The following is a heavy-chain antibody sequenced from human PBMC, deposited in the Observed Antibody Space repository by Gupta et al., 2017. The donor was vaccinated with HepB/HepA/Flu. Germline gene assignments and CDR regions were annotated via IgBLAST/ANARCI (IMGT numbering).Heavy chain of an antibody. CDR3: ARSSTLDYDFWTDNYYYYYYYMDV. D-gene: IGHD3/OR15-3a*01. CDR2: IIPIFGTA. J-gene: IGHJ6*03. CDR1: GGTFSSYA. V-gene: IGHV1-69*06. Sequence: QVQLVQSGAEVKKPGSSVKVSCKASGGTFSSYAISWVRQAPGQGLEWMGGIIPIFGTANYAQKFQGRVTITADKSTSTAYMELSSLRSEDTAVYYCARSSTLDYDFWTDNYYYYYYYMDVWGKGTTVTVSS.